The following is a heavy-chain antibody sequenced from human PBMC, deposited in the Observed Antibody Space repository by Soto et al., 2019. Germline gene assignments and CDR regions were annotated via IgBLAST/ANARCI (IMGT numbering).Heavy chain of an antibody. J-gene: IGHJ5*02. CDR2: IYHSGST. CDR1: GGSISSSNW. D-gene: IGHD3-22*01. V-gene: IGHV4-4*02. CDR3: ARDPTYYYDSSGPRALNWFDP. Sequence: PSETLSLTCAVSGGSISSSNWWSWVRQPPGKGLEWIGEIYHSGSTNYNPSLKSRVTISVDKSKNQFSLKLSSVTAADTAVYYCARDPTYYYDSSGPRALNWFDPWGQGTLVTVSS.